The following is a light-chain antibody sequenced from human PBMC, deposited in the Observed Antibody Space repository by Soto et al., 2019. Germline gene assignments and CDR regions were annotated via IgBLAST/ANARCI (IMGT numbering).Light chain of an antibody. CDR1: QSLQHNNGNTL. CDR2: LGS. V-gene: IGKV2-28*01. J-gene: IGKJ1*01. Sequence: EIVMTQSPLSLTVTPGEPASISCKSSQSLQHNNGNTLLDWYMQKPGQSPQLLIYLGSRRAPGAPDRVSGSGSGTYFTLRSSTVEADDAAIYYCMQALQTPRTFGQGTKLEI. CDR3: MQALQTPRT.